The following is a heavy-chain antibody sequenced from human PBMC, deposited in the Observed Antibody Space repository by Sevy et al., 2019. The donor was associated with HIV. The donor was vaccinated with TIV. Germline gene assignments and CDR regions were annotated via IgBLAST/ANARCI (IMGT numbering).Heavy chain of an antibody. Sequence: GGSLRLSCAASGFTFSDYYMSWIRQAPGKGLEWVANIKQDGSEKYYVDSVKGRFTISRDNAKNSLYLQMNSLRAEDTAVYYCARAETHIVVVPAAKSPLYYYYYMDVWGKGTTVTVSS. CDR2: IKQDGSEK. J-gene: IGHJ6*03. D-gene: IGHD2-2*01. CDR3: ARAETHIVVVPAAKSPLYYYYYMDV. CDR1: GFTFSDYY. V-gene: IGHV3-7*03.